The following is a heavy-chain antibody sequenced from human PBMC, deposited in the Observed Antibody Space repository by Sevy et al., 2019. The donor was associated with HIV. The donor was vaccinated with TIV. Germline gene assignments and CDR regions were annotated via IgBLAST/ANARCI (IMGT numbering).Heavy chain of an antibody. V-gene: IGHV3-30*03. CDR1: GFTFSDYD. J-gene: IGHJ6*02. D-gene: IGHD1-1*01. CDR3: VAGPAAGGAGNYHYGLDL. CDR2: ISDRGHIT. Sequence: GGALRLSCEASGFTFSDYDMHWVRQAPGKGLEWLSFISDRGHITFYGDSVRGRSTISRDNAKKTLYLEVNSLETEDAAVYYGVAGPAAGGAGNYHYGLDLWGQGTTVTVSS.